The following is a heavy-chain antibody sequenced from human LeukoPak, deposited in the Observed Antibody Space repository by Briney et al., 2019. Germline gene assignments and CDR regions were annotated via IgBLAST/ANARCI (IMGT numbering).Heavy chain of an antibody. Sequence: GASVKVSCKTSGYTFTGYYIHWVRQAPGQGLEWMGWINPNSGGTNYAQNFQGRVTMTRDTSISTAYMELSRLRSEDTAVYYCASVSAVAGFDPWGQGTLVTVSS. D-gene: IGHD6-19*01. CDR1: GYTFTGYY. CDR2: INPNSGGT. V-gene: IGHV1-2*02. J-gene: IGHJ5*02. CDR3: ASVSAVAGFDP.